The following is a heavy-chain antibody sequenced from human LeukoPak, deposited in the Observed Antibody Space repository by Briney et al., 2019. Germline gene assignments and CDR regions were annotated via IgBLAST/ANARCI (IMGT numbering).Heavy chain of an antibody. V-gene: IGHV3-30*18. J-gene: IGHJ4*02. Sequence: GGSLRLSCAASGFTFGSYGMHWVRQAPGKGLEWVAVISYDGSNKYYADSVKGRFTISRDNSKNTLYLQMNSLRAEDTAVYYCAKDFPRNYDFWSGHAPSGYFDYWGQGTLVTVSS. CDR1: GFTFGSYG. CDR3: AKDFPRNYDFWSGHAPSGYFDY. CDR2: ISYDGSNK. D-gene: IGHD3-3*01.